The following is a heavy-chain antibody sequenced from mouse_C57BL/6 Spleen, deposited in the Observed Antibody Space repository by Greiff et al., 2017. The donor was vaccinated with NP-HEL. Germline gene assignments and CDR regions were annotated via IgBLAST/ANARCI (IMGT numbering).Heavy chain of an antibody. Sequence: EVKLVESGGGLVKPGGSLKLSCAASGFTFSSYAMSWVRQTPEKRLEWVATISDGGSYTYYPDNVKGRFTISRDNAKNNLYLQMSHLKSEDTAMYYCASSTIVTTRVFAYWGQGTLVTVSA. V-gene: IGHV5-4*03. CDR1: GFTFSSYA. D-gene: IGHD2-5*01. CDR3: ASSTIVTTRVFAY. J-gene: IGHJ3*01. CDR2: ISDGGSYT.